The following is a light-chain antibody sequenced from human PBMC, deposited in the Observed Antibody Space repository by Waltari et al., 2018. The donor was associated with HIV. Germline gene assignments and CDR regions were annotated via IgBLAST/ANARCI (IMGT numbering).Light chain of an antibody. Sequence: QSALTQPRSVSGSPGQSVTISCTGTSSDVGGYNYVSWYQQHPGQAPKLMIYYVSQRPSGVSDRFSGSKSGNTASLTISGLQAEDEADYYCCSYAGSYTYVFGTGTKVTVL. CDR1: SSDVGGYNY. CDR2: YVS. J-gene: IGLJ1*01. V-gene: IGLV2-11*01. CDR3: CSYAGSYTYV.